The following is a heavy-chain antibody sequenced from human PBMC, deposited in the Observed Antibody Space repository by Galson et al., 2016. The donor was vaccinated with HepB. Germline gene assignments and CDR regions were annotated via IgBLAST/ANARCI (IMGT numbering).Heavy chain of an antibody. V-gene: IGHV3-48*03. D-gene: IGHD5-18*01. Sequence: LRLSCAASGFTFNFYDMNWVRQDPAKGLEWVSYISSSGTTIYYAELVRGRLTISRDNAKNSLSLQMNSLRAEDTAVYYCARGPREYSYGYAFFDYWGQGTLVTVSS. CDR1: GFTFNFYD. CDR3: ARGPREYSYGYAFFDY. J-gene: IGHJ4*02. CDR2: ISSSGTTI.